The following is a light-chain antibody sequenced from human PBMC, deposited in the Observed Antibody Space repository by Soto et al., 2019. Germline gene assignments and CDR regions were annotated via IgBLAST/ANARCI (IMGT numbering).Light chain of an antibody. CDR3: QHYNNGPPYT. J-gene: IGKJ2*01. CDR2: GAS. V-gene: IGKV3-15*01. Sequence: EIVMTQSPATLSVSPGERATLSCRASQRISSNLAWYQQKPGQAPRLLIYGASTRATGIPARFSGSGSETEFTLTITSLQSEDFAVYYCQHYNNGPPYTFGPGTKLEIK. CDR1: QRISSN.